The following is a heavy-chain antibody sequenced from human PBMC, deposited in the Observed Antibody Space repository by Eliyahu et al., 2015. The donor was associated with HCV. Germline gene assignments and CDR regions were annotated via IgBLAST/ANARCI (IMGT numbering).Heavy chain of an antibody. Sequence: QVQLVQSGAEVKKPGSSVKVSCKASGGTFSSYAISWVRQAPGQGLEWMGGIIPIXGTANYAQKFQGRVTITADESTSTTYMELSSLRSEDTAVYYCAREGPYCSGGSCSPYYYYGMDVWGQGTTVTVSS. CDR2: IIPIXGTA. D-gene: IGHD2-15*01. V-gene: IGHV1-69*01. J-gene: IGHJ6*02. CDR1: GGTFSSYA. CDR3: AREGPYCSGGSCSPYYYYGMDV.